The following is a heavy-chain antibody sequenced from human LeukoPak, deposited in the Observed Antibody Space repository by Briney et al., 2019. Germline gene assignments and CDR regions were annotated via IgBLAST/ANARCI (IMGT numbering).Heavy chain of an antibody. Sequence: SETLSLTCTVSGGSLSSYYWSWIRQPPGKGLEWIGYIYYSGSTNYNPSLKSRVTISVDTSKNQFCLKLTSVTAADTAVYYCASGPMVRLRYWGQGTLVTVSS. CDR1: GGSLSSYY. V-gene: IGHV4-59*08. CDR2: IYYSGST. CDR3: ASGPMVRLRY. D-gene: IGHD3-10*01. J-gene: IGHJ4*02.